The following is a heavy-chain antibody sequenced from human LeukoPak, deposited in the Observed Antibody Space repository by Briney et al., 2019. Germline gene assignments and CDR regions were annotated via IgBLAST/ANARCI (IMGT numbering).Heavy chain of an antibody. Sequence: ASVKVSCKASGYTFTGYYMHWVRQAPGQGLEWMGWINPNSGGTNYAQKFQGRVTMTRDTSIRTAYMELSRLSSDDTAVYYCARDIGRYSGSYPDYWGQGTLVTVSS. V-gene: IGHV1-2*02. D-gene: IGHD1-26*01. CDR3: ARDIGRYSGSYPDY. J-gene: IGHJ4*02. CDR2: INPNSGGT. CDR1: GYTFTGYY.